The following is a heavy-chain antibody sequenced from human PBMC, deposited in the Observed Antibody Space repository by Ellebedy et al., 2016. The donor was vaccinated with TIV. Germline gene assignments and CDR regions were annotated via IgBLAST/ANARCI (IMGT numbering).Heavy chain of an antibody. CDR2: IIPIFGTA. V-gene: IGHV1-69*13. CDR1: GGTFSSYA. CDR3: ARGGYDILTGYYRYMDY. D-gene: IGHD3-9*01. J-gene: IGHJ4*02. Sequence: SVKVSCXASGGTFSSYAISWVRQAPGQGLEWMGGIIPIFGTANYAQKFQGRVTITADESTSTAYMELSSLRSEDTAVYYCARGGYDILTGYYRYMDYWGQGTLVTVSS.